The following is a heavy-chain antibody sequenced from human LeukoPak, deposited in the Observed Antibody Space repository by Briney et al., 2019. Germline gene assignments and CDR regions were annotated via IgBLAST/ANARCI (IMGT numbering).Heavy chain of an antibody. CDR1: GFTFSSYA. CDR3: AKVLPAAILGVPIPLSYYYYGMDV. V-gene: IGHV3-23*01. Sequence: PGGSLRLSCAASGFTFSSYAMSWVRQAPGKGLEWVSAISGSGGSTYYADSVKGRFTISRDNSKNTLCLQMNSLRAEDTAVYYCAKVLPAAILGVPIPLSYYYYGMDVWGQGTTVTVSS. CDR2: ISGSGGST. J-gene: IGHJ6*02. D-gene: IGHD2-2*02.